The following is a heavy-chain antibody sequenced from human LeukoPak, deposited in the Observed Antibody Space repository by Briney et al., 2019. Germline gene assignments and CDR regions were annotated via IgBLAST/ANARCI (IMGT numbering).Heavy chain of an antibody. CDR3: ARFGSTSGRGFDP. J-gene: IGHJ5*02. V-gene: IGHV4-59*04. CDR2: LSHSGST. D-gene: IGHD2-2*01. Sequence: SETLSLTCTVSGGSISSYYWSWIRQPPGKGLEWIGTLSHSGSTYYNPSLKSRITMTMDTSKNQFSLQLTSVTAADTAVYFCARFGSTSGRGFDPWGQGTLVTVSS. CDR1: GGSISSYY.